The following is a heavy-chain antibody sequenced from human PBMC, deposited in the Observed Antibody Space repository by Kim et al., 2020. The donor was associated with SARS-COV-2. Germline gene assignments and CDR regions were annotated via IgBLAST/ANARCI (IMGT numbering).Heavy chain of an antibody. CDR3: AKASQYSSGWWARTYYFDY. J-gene: IGHJ4*02. V-gene: IGHV3-23*01. CDR2: ISGSGGST. CDR1: GFTFSSYA. D-gene: IGHD6-19*01. Sequence: GGSLRLSCAASGFTFSSYAMSWVRQAPGKGLEWVSAISGSGGSTYYADSVKGRFTISRDNSKNTLYLQMNSLRAEDTAVYYCAKASQYSSGWWARTYYFDYWGQGTLVTVSS.